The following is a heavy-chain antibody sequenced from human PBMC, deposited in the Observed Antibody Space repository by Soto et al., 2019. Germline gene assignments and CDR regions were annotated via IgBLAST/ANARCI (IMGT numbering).Heavy chain of an antibody. CDR2: INHSGST. J-gene: IGHJ3*02. V-gene: IGHV4-34*01. CDR3: ARGRDYDILTGYLRGAFDI. CDR1: GGSFSGYY. Sequence: QVQLQQWGAGLLKPSETLSLTCAVYGGSFSGYYWSWIRQPPGKGLEWIGEINHSGSTNYNPSLKSRVTISVDTYKNQFSLKLSSVTAADTAVYYCARGRDYDILTGYLRGAFDIWGQGTMVTVSS. D-gene: IGHD3-9*01.